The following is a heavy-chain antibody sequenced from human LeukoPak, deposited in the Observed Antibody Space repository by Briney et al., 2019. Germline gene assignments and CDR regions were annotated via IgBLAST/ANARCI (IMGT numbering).Heavy chain of an antibody. V-gene: IGHV3-21*01. Sequence: GGSLRLSCAASGFTFSSYSMNWVRQAPGKGLEWVSSISSSSSDIYYADSVKGRFPISGDNAKNSLYLQMNSLRAEDTAVYYCARAGLTDIVVVPAADNWFDPWGQGTLVTVSS. CDR3: ARAGLTDIVVVPAADNWFDP. J-gene: IGHJ5*02. CDR1: GFTFSSYS. CDR2: ISSSSSDI. D-gene: IGHD2-2*01.